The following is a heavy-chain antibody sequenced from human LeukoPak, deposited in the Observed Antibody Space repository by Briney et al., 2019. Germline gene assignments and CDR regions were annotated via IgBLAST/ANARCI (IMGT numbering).Heavy chain of an antibody. V-gene: IGHV3-33*01. CDR1: GFTFSSYG. D-gene: IGHD2-15*01. CDR2: IWYDGSNK. J-gene: IGHJ4*02. CDR3: ARDSCRGGSCLGYFDY. Sequence: GGSLRLSCAASGFTFSSYGMHWVRQAPGKGLEWVAVIWYDGSNKYYADSVKGRFTISRDNSKNTLYLQMNSLRAEDTAVYYCARDSCRGGSCLGYFDYWGQGTLVTVSS.